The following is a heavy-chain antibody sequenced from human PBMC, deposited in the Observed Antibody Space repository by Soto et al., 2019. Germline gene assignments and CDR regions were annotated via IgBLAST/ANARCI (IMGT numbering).Heavy chain of an antibody. Sequence: SETLSLTCTVSGDSISSYYWSWIRQPPGKGLEWIGYIYYSGSTNYNPSLKSRVTISVDTSKNQFSLKLSSVAAADTAVYYCARVAPVRGYSYGLFFDYCGQGTLVTVSS. CDR1: GDSISSYY. J-gene: IGHJ4*02. D-gene: IGHD5-18*01. CDR2: IYYSGST. V-gene: IGHV4-59*01. CDR3: ARVAPVRGYSYGLFFDY.